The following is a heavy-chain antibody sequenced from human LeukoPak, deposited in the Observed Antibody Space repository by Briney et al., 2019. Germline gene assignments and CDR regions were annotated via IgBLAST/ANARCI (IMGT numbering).Heavy chain of an antibody. CDR3: AKDGIAAAGTRRLDYYYYGMDV. J-gene: IGHJ6*02. CDR2: ISWNSGSI. CDR1: GFTFDDYA. Sequence: GGSLRLSCAASGFTFDDYAMHWVRQAPGKGLEWVSGISWNSGSIGYADSVKGRFTISRDNAKNSLYLQMNSLRAEDTALYYCAKDGIAAAGTRRLDYYYYGMDVWGQGTTVTVSS. D-gene: IGHD6-13*01. V-gene: IGHV3-9*01.